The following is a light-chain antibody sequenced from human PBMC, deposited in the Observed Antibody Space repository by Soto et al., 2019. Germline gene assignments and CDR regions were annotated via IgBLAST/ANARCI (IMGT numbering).Light chain of an antibody. Sequence: EIVLTQSPGTLSLSPGERATLSCRASQSVSNNYLAWHQRKPGQTPRPLIYTASSRAAGVPDRFSGSGSGTDFTLTISRLEPGDFAVYYCQQYGRSPATFGQGTKVEIK. CDR1: QSVSNNY. J-gene: IGKJ1*01. V-gene: IGKV3-20*01. CDR2: TAS. CDR3: QQYGRSPAT.